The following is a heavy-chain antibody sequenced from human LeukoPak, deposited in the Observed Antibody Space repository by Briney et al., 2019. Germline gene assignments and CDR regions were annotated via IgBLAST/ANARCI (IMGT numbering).Heavy chain of an antibody. CDR2: VYTSGST. CDR3: ARGKYQRPRQPLRRHYYYYYMDV. J-gene: IGHJ6*03. CDR1: GGSISSGGYY. V-gene: IGHV4-61*09. Sequence: PSQTLSLTCTVSGGSISSGGYYWSWIRQPAGKGLEWIGHVYTSGSTNYNPSLKSRVTMSVDTSKNQFSLRLSSVTAADTAVYYCARGKYQRPRQPLRRHYYYYYMDVWGKGTTVTVSS. D-gene: IGHD2-2*01.